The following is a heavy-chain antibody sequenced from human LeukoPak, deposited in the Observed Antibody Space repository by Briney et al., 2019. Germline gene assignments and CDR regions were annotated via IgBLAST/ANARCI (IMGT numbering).Heavy chain of an antibody. Sequence: ASVKVSCKASGYAFTSYGITWVRQAPGQGLEWMGWISTYSGNTNYAQKFQGRVTITTDTSTSTAYMELRSLRSDDTAVYYCARGSSSLYTSKDSWGQGTLVTVSS. V-gene: IGHV1-18*01. D-gene: IGHD6-13*01. CDR3: ARGSSSLYTSKDS. J-gene: IGHJ4*02. CDR2: ISTYSGNT. CDR1: GYAFTSYG.